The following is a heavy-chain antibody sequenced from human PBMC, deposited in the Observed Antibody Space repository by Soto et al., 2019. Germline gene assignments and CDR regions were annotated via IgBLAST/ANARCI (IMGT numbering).Heavy chain of an antibody. CDR3: GGYNVLTGYHGYGMDV. CDR2: IYWNDDK. D-gene: IGHD3-9*01. V-gene: IGHV2-5*01. J-gene: IGHJ6*02. Sequence: QITLKASGPTLVKPTQTLTLTFTFSGFSLSTGGVGVGWIRQPPGKAPEWLALIYWNDDKRYSPSLNSRLTITKDTSKNQVVLTMSNMDPVDAATYYFGGYNVLTGYHGYGMDVWCHGTTVTVSS. CDR1: GFSLSTGGVG.